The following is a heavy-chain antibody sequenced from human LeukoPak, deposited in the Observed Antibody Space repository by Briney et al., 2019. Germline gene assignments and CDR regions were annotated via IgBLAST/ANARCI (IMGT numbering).Heavy chain of an antibody. CDR1: GFTFSDYY. J-gene: IGHJ6*04. CDR3: ARGYYYYGMDV. Sequence: GGSLRLSCAASGFTFSDYYMSWIRQAPGKGLEGVSYISSSSSYTSYADSVKGRFNISRDNAKNSLYLQMTSMRAEDTAVYYCARGYYYYGMDVWGKGTTVTVSS. CDR2: ISSSSSYT. V-gene: IGHV3-11*06.